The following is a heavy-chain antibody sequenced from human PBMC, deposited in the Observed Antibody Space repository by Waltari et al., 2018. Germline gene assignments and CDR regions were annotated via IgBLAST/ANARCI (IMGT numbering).Heavy chain of an antibody. CDR1: GGSISSSSYY. Sequence: QLQLQESGPGLVKPSETLSLTCTVSGGSISSSSYYWGWIRQPPGKGLEWIGSIYYSGSTYYNPSLKSRVTISVDTSKNQFSLKLSSVTAADTAVYYCARVAGLAGAEAGYNWFDPWGQGTLVTVSS. V-gene: IGHV4-39*07. CDR3: ARVAGLAGAEAGYNWFDP. CDR2: IYYSGST. D-gene: IGHD1-26*01. J-gene: IGHJ5*02.